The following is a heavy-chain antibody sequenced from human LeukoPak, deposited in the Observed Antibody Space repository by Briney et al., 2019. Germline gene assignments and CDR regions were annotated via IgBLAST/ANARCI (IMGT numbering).Heavy chain of an antibody. CDR3: ARDRLGGVIVD. V-gene: IGHV3-53*01. D-gene: IGHD3-16*02. CDR1: GFTVSSNY. CDR2: IYSGGST. J-gene: IGHJ4*02. Sequence: GGSLRLSCAVSGFTVSSNYMSWVRQAPGKGLEWVSVIYSGGSTYYADSVKGRFTISRDNSKNTLYLQMNSLRAEDTAVYYCARDRLGGVIVDWGQGTLVTVSS.